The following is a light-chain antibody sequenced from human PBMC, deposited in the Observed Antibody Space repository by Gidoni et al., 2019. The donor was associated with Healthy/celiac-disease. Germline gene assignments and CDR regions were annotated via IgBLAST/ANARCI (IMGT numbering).Light chain of an antibody. V-gene: IGKV1-33*01. Sequence: DITLTPSPSSLSASVGDRVTITCQASQDISSYLNWYQQKPGKAPKLLIYDASNWETGVPSRFSGSGSGTDFTLTISSLQPEDIATYYCQQYGNRPRTFGQGTKVEIK. CDR2: DAS. CDR3: QQYGNRPRT. J-gene: IGKJ1*01. CDR1: QDISSY.